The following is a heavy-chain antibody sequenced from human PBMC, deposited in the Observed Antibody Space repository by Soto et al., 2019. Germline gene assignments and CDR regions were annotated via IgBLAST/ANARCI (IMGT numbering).Heavy chain of an antibody. J-gene: IGHJ6*02. D-gene: IGHD5-18*01. CDR2: IWYDGSNK. CDR3: ARDNEDTAMVTGYYYYGMNV. V-gene: IGHV3-33*01. CDR1: GFTFSSYG. Sequence: PGGSLRLSCAASGFTFSSYGMHLVRQAPGKGLEWVAVIWYDGSNKYYADSVKGRFTISRDNSKNTLYLQMNSLRAEDTAVYYCARDNEDTAMVTGYYYYGMNVWGQGTTVTVSS.